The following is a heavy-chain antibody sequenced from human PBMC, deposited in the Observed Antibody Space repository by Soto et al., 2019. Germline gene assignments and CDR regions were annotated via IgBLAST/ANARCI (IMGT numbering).Heavy chain of an antibody. V-gene: IGHV1-24*01. J-gene: IGHJ1*01. D-gene: IGHD6-13*01. Sequence: ASVKVSCKVSGYTLTELSMHWVRKAHGKGLEWMGGFDPEDGETIYAQKFQGRVTMTEDTSTDTAYMELSSLRSEDTAVYYCALYSSSWYAEYFQHWGQGTLVTVSS. CDR1: GYTLTELS. CDR2: FDPEDGET. CDR3: ALYSSSWYAEYFQH.